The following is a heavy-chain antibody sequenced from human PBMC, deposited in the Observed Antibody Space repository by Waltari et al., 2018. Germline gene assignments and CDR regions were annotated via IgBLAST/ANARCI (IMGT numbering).Heavy chain of an antibody. V-gene: IGHV3-23*01. CDR3: ARDXFGIPAARAHLX. CDR2: ISNTXGTA. Sequence: EVXLXESGXGLVQPGGSXRLSCAASGFLFGSYALTWVRQAPGKGXEWVSXISNTXGTALXADSVEGRFTXSRDNSKTTLYLQMNNVXAEDTAVYXCARDXFGIPAARAHLXWGQGTLVTVSS. J-gene: IGHJ4*02. D-gene: IGHD2-2*01. CDR1: GFLFGSYA.